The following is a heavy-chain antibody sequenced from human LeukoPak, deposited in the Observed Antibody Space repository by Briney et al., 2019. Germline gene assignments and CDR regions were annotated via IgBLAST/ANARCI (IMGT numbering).Heavy chain of an antibody. CDR3: AKDRMVRGVIILGSSYFDY. Sequence: GGSLRLSCAASGFTFSSYGMHWVRQAPGKGLEWVAFIRYDGSNKYYADSEKGRFTISRDNSKNTLYLQMNSLRAEDTAVYYCAKDRMVRGVIILGSSYFDYWGQGTLVTVSS. CDR2: IRYDGSNK. V-gene: IGHV3-30*02. J-gene: IGHJ4*02. D-gene: IGHD3-10*01. CDR1: GFTFSSYG.